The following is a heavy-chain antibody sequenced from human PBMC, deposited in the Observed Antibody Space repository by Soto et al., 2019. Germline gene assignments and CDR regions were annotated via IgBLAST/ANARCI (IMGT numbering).Heavy chain of an antibody. CDR2: IKSKTDGGTT. CDR3: TTAYCGGDCYSQYAFDI. CDR1: GFTFSNAL. D-gene: IGHD2-21*02. Sequence: GGSRRRSWAASGFTFSNALMSWVRQAPGKGLEWVGRIKSKTDGGTTDYAAPVKGRFTISRDDSKNTLYLQMNSLKTEDTAVYYCTTAYCGGDCYSQYAFDIWGQGTMVTVSS. V-gene: IGHV3-15*01. J-gene: IGHJ3*02.